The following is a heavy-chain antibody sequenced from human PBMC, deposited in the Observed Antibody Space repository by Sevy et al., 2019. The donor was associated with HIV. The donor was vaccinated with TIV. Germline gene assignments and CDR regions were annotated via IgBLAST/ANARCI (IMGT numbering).Heavy chain of an antibody. V-gene: IGHV3-21*01. CDR2: ISSSSTYI. D-gene: IGHD2-2*02. CDR1: GFTFNTNN. CDR3: SRDLVLPTTIDYFYYGMDV. Sequence: GGSLRLSCAASGFTFNTNNMNWVRQAPGKGLEWVSSISSSSTYIYYADSVKGRFTISRDNAKNSLYLQMNSLRAEDTAVYYCSRDLVLPTTIDYFYYGMDVWGQGTTVTVSS. J-gene: IGHJ6*02.